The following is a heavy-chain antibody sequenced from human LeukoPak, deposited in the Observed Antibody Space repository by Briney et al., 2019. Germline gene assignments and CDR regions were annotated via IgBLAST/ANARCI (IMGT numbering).Heavy chain of an antibody. V-gene: IGHV3-21*01. CDR3: ARERRYCSGGSCYHYYYGMDV. CDR1: GFTFSSYS. J-gene: IGHJ6*02. Sequence: TGGSLRLSCAASGFTFSSYSMNWVRQAPGKGLEWVSSISSSSSYIYCADSVKGRFTISRDNAKNSLYLQMNSLRAEDTAVYYCARERRYCSGGSCYHYYYGMDVWGQGTTVTVSS. D-gene: IGHD2-15*01. CDR2: ISSSSSYI.